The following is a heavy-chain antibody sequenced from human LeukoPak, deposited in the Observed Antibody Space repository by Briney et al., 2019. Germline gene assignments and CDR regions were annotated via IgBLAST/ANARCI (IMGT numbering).Heavy chain of an antibody. J-gene: IGHJ6*03. Sequence: GGSLRLSCAASGFTVSSNYMSWVRQAPGKGLEWVSVIYSGGSTYYSDSVKGRFTISRDNSKNTLYLQMNSLRAEDTAVYYCARANYMDVWGKGTTVTISS. CDR3: ARANYMDV. CDR1: GFTVSSNY. CDR2: IYSGGST. V-gene: IGHV3-53*01.